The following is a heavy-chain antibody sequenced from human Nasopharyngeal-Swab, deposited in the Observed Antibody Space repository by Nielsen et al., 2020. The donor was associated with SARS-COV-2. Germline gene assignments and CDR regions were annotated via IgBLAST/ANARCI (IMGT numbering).Heavy chain of an antibody. CDR1: GESFGGYY. D-gene: IGHD3-3*01. CDR2: IYTSGST. V-gene: IGHV4-4*07. Sequence: SETLSLTCAVYGESFGGYYWSWIRQPAGKGLEWIGRIYTSGSTNYNPSLKRRVTIAVDTSKNQFSLKLSSVTAADTAVYYCARENVYDFWSGYYLNWGQGTLVTVSS. CDR3: ARENVYDFWSGYYLN. J-gene: IGHJ4*02.